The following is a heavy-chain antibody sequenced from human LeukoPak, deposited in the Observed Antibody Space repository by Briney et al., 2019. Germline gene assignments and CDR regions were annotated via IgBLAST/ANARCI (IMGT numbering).Heavy chain of an antibody. CDR2: ISTISTYI. CDR3: ARGSDLEGSFDY. D-gene: IGHD5-24*01. J-gene: IGHJ4*02. V-gene: IGHV3-21*01. Sequence: PGGSLRLSCAASRFTFSSYNMNWVRQAPGKGLEWVSSISTISTYIYYADSVKGRFTISRENAKNSLYLQMNSLRAEDTALYYCARGSDLEGSFDYWGQGTLVTVSS. CDR1: RFTFSSYN.